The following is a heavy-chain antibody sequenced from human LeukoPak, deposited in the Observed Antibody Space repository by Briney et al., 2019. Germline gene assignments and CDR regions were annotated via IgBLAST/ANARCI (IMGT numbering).Heavy chain of an antibody. Sequence: SETLSLTCTVSGGSNTNHYWNWFRQPAGEGLEWIGRVHPSGSTNYNSSLGSRVTMSLDTSKSQFSLKLTPVTTPDTAVYYCTRVSRIDYGGNPEGDVSGKGITVTVSS. CDR1: GGSNTNHY. CDR3: TRVSRIDYGGNPEGDV. D-gene: IGHD4-23*01. V-gene: IGHV4-4*07. J-gene: IGHJ6*04. CDR2: VHPSGST.